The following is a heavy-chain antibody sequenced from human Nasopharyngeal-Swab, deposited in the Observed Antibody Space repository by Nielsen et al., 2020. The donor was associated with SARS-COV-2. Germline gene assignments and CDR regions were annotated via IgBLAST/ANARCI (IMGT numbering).Heavy chain of an antibody. CDR3: AKEVAAAIGEYYFDY. D-gene: IGHD6-13*01. CDR2: ISGSGGST. V-gene: IGHV3-23*01. CDR1: GFTFSSYA. J-gene: IGHJ4*02. Sequence: GGSLRLSCAASGFTFSSYAMSWVRQAPGKGLEWVSAISGSGGSTYYADSVKGRFTITRDNSKNTLYLQMNSLRAEDTAVYYCAKEVAAAIGEYYFDYWGQGTLVTVSS.